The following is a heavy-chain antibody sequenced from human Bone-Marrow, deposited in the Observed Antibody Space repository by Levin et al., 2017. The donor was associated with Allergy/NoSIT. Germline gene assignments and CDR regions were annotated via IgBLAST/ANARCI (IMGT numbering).Heavy chain of an antibody. J-gene: IGHJ4*02. CDR3: ARGWEVTSGFDY. CDR2: IIPIFGTA. D-gene: IGHD2-21*02. Sequence: KISCKASGGTFSSYAISWVRQAPGQGLEWMGGIIPIFGTANYAQKFQGRVTITADESTSTAYMELSSLRSEDTAVYYCARGWEVTSGFDYWGQGTLVTVSS. CDR1: GGTFSSYA. V-gene: IGHV1-69*01.